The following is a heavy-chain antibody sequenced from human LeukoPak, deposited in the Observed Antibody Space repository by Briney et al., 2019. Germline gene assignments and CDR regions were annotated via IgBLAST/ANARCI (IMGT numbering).Heavy chain of an antibody. CDR2: INPNSGDT. CDR1: GYTFTGYY. D-gene: IGHD6-19*01. Sequence: GASVKVSCKASGYTFTGYYMHWVRQAPGQGLEWVGWINPNSGDTNYAQNFQGRVTMTRDTSISTTYMELSRLRSDDTAVYYCSRDLGISGWYAPPLGYFDYWGQGTLVTVSS. J-gene: IGHJ4*02. V-gene: IGHV1-2*02. CDR3: SRDLGISGWYAPPLGYFDY.